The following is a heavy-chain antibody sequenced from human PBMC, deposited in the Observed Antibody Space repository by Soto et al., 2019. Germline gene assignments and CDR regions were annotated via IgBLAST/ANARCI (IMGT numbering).Heavy chain of an antibody. CDR3: ARAFSHGSAAGRFDY. Sequence: QVQLVQSGAEVKKPGSSVKVSCKASGGTFSSYTISWVRQAPGQGLEWMGRIIPILGIANYAQKFQGRVTSTADKSTNTAYMELSSLRSEDTAVYYCARAFSHGSAAGRFDYWGQGTLVTVSS. CDR2: IIPILGIA. J-gene: IGHJ4*02. D-gene: IGHD6-13*01. V-gene: IGHV1-69*02. CDR1: GGTFSSYT.